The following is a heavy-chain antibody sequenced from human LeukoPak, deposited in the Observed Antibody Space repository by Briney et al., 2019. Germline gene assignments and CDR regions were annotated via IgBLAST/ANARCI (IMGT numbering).Heavy chain of an antibody. CDR3: ARYRRGYSSGWSFDY. J-gene: IGHJ4*02. CDR1: GFTFSDYY. V-gene: IGHV3-11*01. Sequence: GGSLRLSCAASGFTFSDYYMSWIRQAPGKGLEWVSYISSSGSTIYYADSVKGRFTISRDNAKNSLYLQMNSLRAEETAVYYCARYRRGYSSGWSFDYWGQGTLVTVSS. D-gene: IGHD6-19*01. CDR2: ISSSGSTI.